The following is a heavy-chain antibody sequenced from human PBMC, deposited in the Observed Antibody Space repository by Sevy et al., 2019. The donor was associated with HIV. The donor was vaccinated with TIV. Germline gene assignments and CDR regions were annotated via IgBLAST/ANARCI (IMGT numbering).Heavy chain of an antibody. Sequence: GGSLRLSCTASGFTFSDYYMSWIRQAPGKGLEWVSDISTSSNYINYADSVKGRFTISRHNAKNSLYLQMNSLRAEDTAVYFCARVGYNYGQHYFDYWGQGTLVTVSS. CDR3: ARVGYNYGQHYFDY. D-gene: IGHD5-18*01. CDR1: GFTFSDYY. CDR2: ISTSSNYI. V-gene: IGHV3-11*06. J-gene: IGHJ4*02.